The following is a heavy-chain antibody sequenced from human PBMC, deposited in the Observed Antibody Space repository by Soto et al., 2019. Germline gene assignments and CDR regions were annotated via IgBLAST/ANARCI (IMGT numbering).Heavy chain of an antibody. CDR3: ARGSQSITIFGVVIRAPNYYYYGMDV. D-gene: IGHD3-3*01. CDR1: GGTFSSYA. Sequence: SVKVSCKASGGTFSSYAISWVRQAPGQGLEWMGGIIPIFGTANYAQKFQGRVTITADESTSAAYMELSSLRSEDTAVYYCARGSQSITIFGVVIRAPNYYYYGMDVWGQGTTVTVSS. CDR2: IIPIFGTA. V-gene: IGHV1-69*13. J-gene: IGHJ6*02.